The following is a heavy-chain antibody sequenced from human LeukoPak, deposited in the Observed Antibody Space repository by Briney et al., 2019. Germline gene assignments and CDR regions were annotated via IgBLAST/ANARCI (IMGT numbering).Heavy chain of an antibody. V-gene: IGHV3-23*01. CDR2: VGSSGAGT. CDR1: GFTFSNYT. J-gene: IGHJ4*02. CDR3: AKDWRADY. Sequence: GGSLRLSCVTSGFTFSNYTMTWVRQAPGKGLEWVSAVGSSGAGTKYAESVKGRFHISRDNSKSTLYLQMNSLRDEDTAVYYCAKDWRADYWGQGTMVTVCS.